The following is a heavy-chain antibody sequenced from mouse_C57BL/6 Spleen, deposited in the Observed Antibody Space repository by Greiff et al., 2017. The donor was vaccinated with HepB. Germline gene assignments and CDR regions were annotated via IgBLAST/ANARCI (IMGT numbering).Heavy chain of an antibody. Sequence: DVKLQESGGGLVKPGGSLKLSCAASGFTFSSYTMSWVRQTPEKRLEWVATISGGGGNTYYPDSVKGRFTISRDNAKNTLYLQMSSLRSEDTALYYCARPRYYGSSFDYWGQGTTLTVSS. D-gene: IGHD1-1*01. J-gene: IGHJ2*01. CDR3: ARPRYYGSSFDY. CDR2: ISGGGGNT. CDR1: GFTFSSYT. V-gene: IGHV5-9*01.